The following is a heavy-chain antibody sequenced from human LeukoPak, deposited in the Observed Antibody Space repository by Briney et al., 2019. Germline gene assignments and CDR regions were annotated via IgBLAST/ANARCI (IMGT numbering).Heavy chain of an antibody. D-gene: IGHD1-1*01. Sequence: PGGSLRLSCAASGFTFSSYTLHWIRQAPGKGLEWVSSISGSNSYIFYADSVKGRFTVSRDNAKDSLYLQMNSLRAEDTAVYYCARALTTLTYEGYWGQGTLVTVSS. CDR2: ISGSNSYI. J-gene: IGHJ4*02. CDR1: GFTFSSYT. V-gene: IGHV3-21*01. CDR3: ARALTTLTYEGY.